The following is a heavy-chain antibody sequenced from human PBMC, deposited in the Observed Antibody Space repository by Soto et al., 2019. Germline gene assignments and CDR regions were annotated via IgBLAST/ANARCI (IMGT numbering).Heavy chain of an antibody. J-gene: IGHJ5*02. CDR3: ARESSSPPQYNWFDP. CDR2: IYYSGST. V-gene: IGHV4-59*01. Sequence: QVQLQESGPGLVKPSETLSLTCTVSGGSISSYYWSWIRQPPGKGLEWIGYIYYSGSTNYNPSLKSRVTISVDTSKNQFSLKLSSVTAADTAVYYCARESSSPPQYNWFDPWGQGTLVTVSS. CDR1: GGSISSYY. D-gene: IGHD6-13*01.